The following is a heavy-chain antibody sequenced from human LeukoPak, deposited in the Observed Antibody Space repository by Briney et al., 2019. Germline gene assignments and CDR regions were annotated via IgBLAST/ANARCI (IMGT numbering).Heavy chain of an antibody. J-gene: IGHJ4*02. CDR3: AKEFSSGLYYFDH. CDR2: ILYDGSNK. Sequence: GGSLRLSCAASGFTFSTYGMHWVRQAPGKGLEWVAIILYDGSNKYYADSVKGRFTVSRDNAKHTLYLQMSSLRAEDTAIYYCAKEFSSGLYYFDHWGQGTPVTVSS. D-gene: IGHD6-19*01. CDR1: GFTFSTYG. V-gene: IGHV3-30*18.